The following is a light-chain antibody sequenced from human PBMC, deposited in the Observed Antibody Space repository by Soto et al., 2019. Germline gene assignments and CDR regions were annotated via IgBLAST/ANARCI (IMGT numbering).Light chain of an antibody. V-gene: IGKV3-11*01. CDR2: DAS. CDR1: QSLSRS. J-gene: IGKJ4*01. CDR3: QHRANWPLT. Sequence: EIVLTQSPATLSLSPGERATLSCRASQSLSRSLAWYQQKPGQAPRLLIYDASNRATGIPARFSGSGSGTDFTLTISSLEPEDFALYYCQHRANWPLTLGGGTKVEIK.